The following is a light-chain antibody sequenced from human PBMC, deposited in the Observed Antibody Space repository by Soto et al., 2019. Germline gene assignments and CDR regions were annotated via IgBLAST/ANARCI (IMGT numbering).Light chain of an antibody. CDR1: HEISNH. J-gene: IGKJ4*01. CDR3: QQDHNYHVT. V-gene: IGKV1-16*02. Sequence: DIQMTQSPSSLSASVGDRVTITCRASHEISNHLAWFQQKPGKPPKSLIYDASSLQSGVPSQFSGSGSGTDFTLTISSLQTEDFAAYYFQQDHNYHVTFSGGTKVEIK. CDR2: DAS.